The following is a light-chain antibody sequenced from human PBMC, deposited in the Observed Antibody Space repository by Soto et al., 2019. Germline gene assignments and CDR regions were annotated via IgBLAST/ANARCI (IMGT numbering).Light chain of an antibody. CDR1: QIISSTY. CDR3: QQYSPPIT. V-gene: IGKV3-20*01. Sequence: EIVLTQSPGTLSLSPAERCTLSCRASQIISSTYLGWYQQKPGQAPRVLIYGASSRATGIPDRFSGSGSGTDFTLTIRRLEPDDFAVYYCQQYSPPITFGQGTRLEIK. J-gene: IGKJ5*01. CDR2: GAS.